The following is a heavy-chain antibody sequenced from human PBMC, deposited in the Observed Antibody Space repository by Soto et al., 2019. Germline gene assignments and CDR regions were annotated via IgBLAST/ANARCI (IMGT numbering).Heavy chain of an antibody. V-gene: IGHV3-33*01. J-gene: IGHJ4*02. CDR3: ARDPGVTNYYFDY. CDR1: GFTFSSYG. CDR2: IWYDGSKQ. Sequence: QVQLVESGGGVVQPGTSLRLSCAPSGFTFSSYGVHWVRQAPGKGLEWVAVIWYDGSKQYYPDSVKGRFTISRDNSKNTLYLQMNSLRAEDTAVYYCARDPGVTNYYFDYWGQGTLVTVSS. D-gene: IGHD3-3*01.